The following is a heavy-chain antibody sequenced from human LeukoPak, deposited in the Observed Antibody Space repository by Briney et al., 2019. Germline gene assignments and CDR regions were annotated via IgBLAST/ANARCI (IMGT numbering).Heavy chain of an antibody. CDR3: ARAGYTISSYRFDY. CDR2: IYNTGMT. V-gene: IGHV4-4*07. D-gene: IGHD3-16*02. J-gene: IGHJ4*02. Sequence: PSETLSLTCSVSGGSINSYWWSWIRQPAGKGLEFIGRIYNTGMTNYNPSLKSRVSMSVDTSKNKFSLELRSVTAADTAVYFCARAGYTISSYRFDYWGQGALVTVSS. CDR1: GGSINSYW.